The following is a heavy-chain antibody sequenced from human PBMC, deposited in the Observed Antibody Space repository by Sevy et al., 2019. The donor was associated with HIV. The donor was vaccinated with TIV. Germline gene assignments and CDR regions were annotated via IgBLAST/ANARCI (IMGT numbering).Heavy chain of an antibody. CDR3: ARRGSSSWYGGYYYYYMDV. D-gene: IGHD6-13*01. V-gene: IGHV4-59*01. CDR2: IYYSGST. Sequence: SETLSLTCTVSGGSISSYYWSWIRQPPGKGLEWIGYIYYSGSTNYNPSLKSRVTISVDTSKNQFSLKLSSVTAADTAVYYCARRGSSSWYGGYYYYYMDVWGKGTTVTVSS. CDR1: GGSISSYY. J-gene: IGHJ6*03.